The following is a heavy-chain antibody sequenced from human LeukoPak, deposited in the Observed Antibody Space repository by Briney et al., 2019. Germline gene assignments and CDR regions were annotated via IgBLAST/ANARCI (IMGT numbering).Heavy chain of an antibody. CDR1: GFTFSSYG. CDR2: IRYDGNNK. V-gene: IGHV3-30*02. J-gene: IGHJ4*02. Sequence: GGSLRLSCAASGFTFSSYGMHWVRQAPGKGLEWVAFIRYDGNNKYYADSVKGRFTISRDNSKNTLYLQMNSLRAEDTAVYYCARGFAGVDYWGQGTLVTVSS. CDR3: ARGFAGVDY. D-gene: IGHD3-10*01.